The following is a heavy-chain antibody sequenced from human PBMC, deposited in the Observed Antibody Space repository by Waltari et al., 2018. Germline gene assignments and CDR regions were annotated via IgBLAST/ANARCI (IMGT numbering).Heavy chain of an antibody. CDR3: AKRGGTDFYFDY. CDR1: GYTFSRHW. D-gene: IGHD3-10*01. J-gene: IGHJ4*02. Sequence: EVRLVQSGAEVREPGESLKISCPSSGYTFSRHWIAWARQMPGKGLEWMGIIYPGDSETRYNPSFQGQVTFSVDNSINSAYLQWDSLKASDTAIYYCAKRGGTDFYFDYWGQGTLVTVSS. V-gene: IGHV5-51*03. CDR2: IYPGDSET.